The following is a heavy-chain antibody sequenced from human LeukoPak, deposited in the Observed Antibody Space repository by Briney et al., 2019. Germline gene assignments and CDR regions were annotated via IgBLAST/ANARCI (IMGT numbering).Heavy chain of an antibody. V-gene: IGHV1-69*01. D-gene: IGHD3-10*01. J-gene: IGHJ5*02. CDR3: ARAMSGAGSYYMAWFDP. CDR2: IIPIFGTT. CDR1: GFTFSNYA. Sequence: PGGSLRLSCAASGFTFSNYAMSWVRQAPGQGLEWMGGIIPIFGTTNYAQKFQGRVTITADESTSTAYMEVSSLRSEDTAVYYCARAMSGAGSYYMAWFDPWGQGTLVTVSS.